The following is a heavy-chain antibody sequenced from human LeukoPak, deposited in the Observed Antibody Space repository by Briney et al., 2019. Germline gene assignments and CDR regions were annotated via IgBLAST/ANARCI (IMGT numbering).Heavy chain of an antibody. J-gene: IGHJ4*02. Sequence: GGSLRLSCAASGFTLSTYGMYWVRQAPGKGLEWVAVIWNDGSNKHYADSVKGRFTISRDNSKNKLDLQMNSLRAEDTAVYYCAKDLSSSWFAGFDNWGQGTLVTVSS. CDR2: IWNDGSNK. V-gene: IGHV3-33*06. CDR1: GFTLSTYG. CDR3: AKDLSSSWFAGFDN. D-gene: IGHD6-13*01.